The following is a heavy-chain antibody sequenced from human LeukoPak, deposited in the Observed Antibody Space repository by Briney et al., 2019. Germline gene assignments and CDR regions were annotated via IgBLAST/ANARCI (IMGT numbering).Heavy chain of an antibody. CDR3: AKNYYDSSGLFDY. D-gene: IGHD3-22*01. J-gene: IGHJ4*02. V-gene: IGHV3-48*01. CDR1: GFTFSSYS. CDR2: ISSSSSTI. Sequence: GGSLRLSCAASGFTFSSYSMNWVRQAPGKGLEWVSYISSSSSTIYYADSVKGRFTISRDNAKNSLYLQMNSLRAEDTAVYYCAKNYYDSSGLFDYWGRGTLVTVSS.